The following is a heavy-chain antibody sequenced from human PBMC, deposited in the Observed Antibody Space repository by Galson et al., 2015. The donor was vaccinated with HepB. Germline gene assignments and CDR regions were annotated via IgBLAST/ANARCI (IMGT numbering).Heavy chain of an antibody. CDR3: TSLGGDSRNDYYYYGMDV. Sequence: SLRLSCAASGFTFSGPAMHWVRQASGKGLEWVGRIRSKANSYATAYAASVKGRFTISRDDSKNTAYLQMNSLKTEATAVCYCTSLGGDSRNDYYYYGMDVWGQGTTVTVSS. CDR2: IRSKANSYAT. CDR1: GFTFSGPA. D-gene: IGHD4-17*01. V-gene: IGHV3-73*01. J-gene: IGHJ6*02.